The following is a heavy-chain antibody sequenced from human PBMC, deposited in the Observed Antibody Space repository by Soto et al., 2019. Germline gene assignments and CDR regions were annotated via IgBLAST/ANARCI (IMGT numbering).Heavy chain of an antibody. CDR3: ASLALGYCSGGSCPTVLWFDP. Sequence: SETLSLTCTVSGGSISSYYWSWIRQPPGKGLEWIGYIYYSGSTNYNPSLKSRVTISVDTSKNQFSLKLRSVTTADTDVYYYASLALGYCSGGSCPTVLWFDPWGQGTLVTVSS. J-gene: IGHJ5*02. CDR1: GGSISSYY. V-gene: IGHV4-59*01. CDR2: IYYSGST. D-gene: IGHD2-15*01.